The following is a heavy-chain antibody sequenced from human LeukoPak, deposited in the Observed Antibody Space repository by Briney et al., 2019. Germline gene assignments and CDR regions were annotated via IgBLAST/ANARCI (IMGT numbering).Heavy chain of an antibody. D-gene: IGHD4-23*01. J-gene: IGHJ4*02. V-gene: IGHV1-69*04. CDR3: ARVSTTVVHTPFDY. CDR1: GGTFSSYA. Sequence: SVKVSCKASGGTFSSYAISWVRQAPGQGFEWMGRIIPILGIANYAQKFQGRVTITADKSTSTAYMELSSLRSEDTAVYYCARVSTTVVHTPFDYWGQGTLVTVSS. CDR2: IIPILGIA.